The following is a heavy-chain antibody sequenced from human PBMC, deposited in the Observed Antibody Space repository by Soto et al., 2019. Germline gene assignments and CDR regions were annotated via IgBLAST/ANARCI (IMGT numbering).Heavy chain of an antibody. V-gene: IGHV3-74*01. Sequence: GGSLRLSCAASGFTFSNYWMNWVRQAPGKGLVWVSRINSDGSSTSYADSVKGRFAISRDNPKNTLYLQMNSLTAEDTAVYYCARVAFSSSWYVDSWGQGTLVTVSS. CDR3: ARVAFSSSWYVDS. D-gene: IGHD6-13*01. CDR2: INSDGSST. CDR1: GFTFSNYW. J-gene: IGHJ5*01.